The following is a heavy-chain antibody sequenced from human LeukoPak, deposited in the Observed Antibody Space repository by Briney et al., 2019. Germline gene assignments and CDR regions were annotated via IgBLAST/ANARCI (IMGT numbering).Heavy chain of an antibody. D-gene: IGHD3-22*01. J-gene: IGHJ4*02. CDR3: AKDYYDSSGYPDY. CDR2: ISGSGGST. V-gene: IGHV3-23*01. CDR1: GFTFSSYA. Sequence: GGSLRLSCAASGFTFSSYAMSWVRQAPGKGLEWVPAISGSGGSTYYADSVKGRFTISRDNSKNTLYLQMNSLRAEDTAVYYCAKDYYDSSGYPDYWGQGTLVTVSS.